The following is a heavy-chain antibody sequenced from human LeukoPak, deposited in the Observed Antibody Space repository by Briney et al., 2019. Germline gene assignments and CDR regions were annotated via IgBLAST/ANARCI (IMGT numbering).Heavy chain of an antibody. CDR2: ISWNSGSI. V-gene: IGHV3-9*01. CDR1: GFTFDDYA. J-gene: IGHJ6*02. CDR3: AKDVDRAYYYGMDV. Sequence: GGSLRLSCAASGFTFDDYAMHWVRQASGRGLEWVSGISWNSGSIGYADSVKGRFTISRDNAKNSLYLQMNSLRAEDAALYYCAKDVDRAYYYGMDVWGQGTTVTVSS. D-gene: IGHD3-22*01.